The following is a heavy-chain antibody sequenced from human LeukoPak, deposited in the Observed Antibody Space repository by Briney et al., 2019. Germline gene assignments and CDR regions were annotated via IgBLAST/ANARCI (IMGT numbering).Heavy chain of an antibody. Sequence: SETLSLTCAVYGGSFSGYYWSWIRQPPGKGLEWIGYIYYSGSTNYNPSLKSRVTISVDTSKNQFSLKLSSVTAADTAVYYCARRRPYYYGSGSYISRVYYYYGMDVWGQGTTVTVSS. CDR2: IYYSGST. D-gene: IGHD3-10*01. V-gene: IGHV4-59*01. CDR1: GGSFSGYY. J-gene: IGHJ6*02. CDR3: ARRRPYYYGSGSYISRVYYYYGMDV.